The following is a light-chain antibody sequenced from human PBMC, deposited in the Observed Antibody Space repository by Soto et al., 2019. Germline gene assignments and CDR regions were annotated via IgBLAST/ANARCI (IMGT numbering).Light chain of an antibody. CDR1: QSISSY. CDR3: QQSYSTLRRT. CDR2: AAS. J-gene: IGKJ1*01. Sequence: DIQMTQSPSSLSASVGDRVTITCRASQSISSYLNWYQQKPGKAPKLLIYAASSLQSGVPSRFSASGSGTDFTLTISSLQPEDFATYFCQQSYSTLRRTFGQGTKVEIK. V-gene: IGKV1-39*01.